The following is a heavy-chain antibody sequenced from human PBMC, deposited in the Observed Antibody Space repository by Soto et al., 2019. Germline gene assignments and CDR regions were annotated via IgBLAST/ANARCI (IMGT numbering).Heavy chain of an antibody. CDR2: ISGSGGST. D-gene: IGHD3-22*01. Sequence: LRLSCAASGFTFSSYAMTWVRQAPGKGLEWVSAISGSGGSTYYIDSVKGRFTISRDNSKKTLYLQMNSLRAEDTAVYYCAKATYYYDSSGYFPFDYLGQGTLVTVSS. CDR3: AKATYYYDSSGYFPFDY. V-gene: IGHV3-23*01. J-gene: IGHJ4*02. CDR1: GFTFSSYA.